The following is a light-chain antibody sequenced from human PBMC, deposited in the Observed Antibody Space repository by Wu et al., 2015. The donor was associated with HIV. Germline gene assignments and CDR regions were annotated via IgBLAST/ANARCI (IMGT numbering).Light chain of an antibody. J-gene: IGKJ1*01. CDR2: AAS. CDR1: QGIGSY. V-gene: IGKV1-9*01. CDR3: QQYNSFAWT. Sequence: DSQLTQSPSFLSASIGARVTITCRASQGIGSYLAWYQQKPGKVPKLLIYAASILQSGVPSRFSGSGSGTKFTLTISSLQPDDFATYYCQQYNSFAWTFGQGTKVEIK.